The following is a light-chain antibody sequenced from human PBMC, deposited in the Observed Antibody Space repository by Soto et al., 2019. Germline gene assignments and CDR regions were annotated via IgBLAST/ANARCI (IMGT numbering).Light chain of an antibody. Sequence: DIQMTQSPSTPSASVGDRVTITCRASQSINNWLAWYQQKPGKAPNLLIYKASNLESGVPSRFSGSGSGTEFTLTISSLQPDDFATYYCQQYNDYSWTFGQGTKVEIK. CDR1: QSINNW. J-gene: IGKJ1*01. CDR2: KAS. V-gene: IGKV1-5*03. CDR3: QQYNDYSWT.